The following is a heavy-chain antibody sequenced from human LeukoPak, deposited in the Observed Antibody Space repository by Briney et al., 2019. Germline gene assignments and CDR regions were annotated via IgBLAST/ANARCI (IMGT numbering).Heavy chain of an antibody. Sequence: GGSLRLSCAASGFTFSSYWMSWVRQAPGKGLEWVANIKQDGSEKYYVDSVKGRFTISRDNAKNSLYLQMNSLRAEDTAVYYCAKGPPPPPMTTVTTGELDYWGQGTLVTVSS. CDR3: AKGPPPPPMTTVTTGELDY. J-gene: IGHJ4*02. V-gene: IGHV3-7*01. CDR1: GFTFSSYW. CDR2: IKQDGSEK. D-gene: IGHD4-11*01.